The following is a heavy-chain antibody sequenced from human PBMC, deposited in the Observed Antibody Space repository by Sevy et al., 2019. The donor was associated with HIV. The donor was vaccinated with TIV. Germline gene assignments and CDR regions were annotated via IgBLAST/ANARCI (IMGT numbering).Heavy chain of an antibody. V-gene: IGHV3-21*01. J-gene: IGHJ3*02. CDR2: ISSSSSYI. CDR3: VRGSYDFWSGYFRPADGGAFDI. CDR1: GFTFSSYS. D-gene: IGHD3-3*01. Sequence: GGSLRLSCAASGFTFSSYSMNWVRQAPGKGLEWVSSISSSSSYIYYADSVKGRFTISRDNAKNSLYLQMNSLRAEDTAVYYCVRGSYDFWSGYFRPADGGAFDIWGQGTMVTVSS.